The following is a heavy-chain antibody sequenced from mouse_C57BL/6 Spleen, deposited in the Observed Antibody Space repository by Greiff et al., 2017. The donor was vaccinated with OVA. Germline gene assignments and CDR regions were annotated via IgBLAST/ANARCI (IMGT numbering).Heavy chain of an antibody. CDR3: ARYYGSSLFAY. Sequence: LQESGPELVKPGASVKISCKASGYAFSSSWMNWVKQRPGKGLEWIGRIYPGDGDTNYNGKFKGKATLTADKSSSTAYMQLSSLTSEDSAVYFCARYYGSSLFAYWGQGTLVTVSA. J-gene: IGHJ3*01. D-gene: IGHD1-1*01. V-gene: IGHV1-82*01. CDR1: GYAFSSSW. CDR2: IYPGDGDT.